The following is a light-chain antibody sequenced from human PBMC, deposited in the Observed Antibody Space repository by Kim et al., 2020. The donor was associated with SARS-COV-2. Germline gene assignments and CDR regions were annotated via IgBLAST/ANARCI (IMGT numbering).Light chain of an antibody. CDR2: DAS. CDR1: QSVSSTY. V-gene: IGKV3-20*01. CDR3: QQYDTSRT. J-gene: IGKJ1*01. Sequence: LSPGERAPHACRASQSVSSTYLAWYQQKPGQAPRLLMSDASARATGIPDRFSGSGSETDFTLTISRLEPEDFAVYYCQQYDTSRTFGQGTKVDIK.